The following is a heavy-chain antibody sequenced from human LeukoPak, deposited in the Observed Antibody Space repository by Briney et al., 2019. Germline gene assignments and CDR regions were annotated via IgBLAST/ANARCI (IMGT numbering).Heavy chain of an antibody. CDR3: VRGSTLRHYQY. Sequence: PSETLSLTCTVSGGSISSSSYYWGWIRQPPGKGLEWIGSIYHSGSTYYNPYLKSRVTISVDTSKNQFFLKLSSVTAADTAVYYCVRGSTLRHYQYWGQGTLVTVSS. CDR1: GGSISSSSYY. D-gene: IGHD3-16*01. J-gene: IGHJ4*02. CDR2: IYHSGST. V-gene: IGHV4-39*01.